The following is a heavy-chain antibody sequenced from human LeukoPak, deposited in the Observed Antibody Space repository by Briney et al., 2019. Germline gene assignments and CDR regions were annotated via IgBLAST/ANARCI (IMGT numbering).Heavy chain of an antibody. V-gene: IGHV4-4*09. J-gene: IGHJ5*02. CDR3: ARLYCSTSCYEGENGFDP. CDR1: GGSISSYY. D-gene: IGHD2-2*01. Sequence: SETLSLTCTVSGGSISSYYWSWIRQPPGKGLEWIGYIYTSGSTNYNPSLKSRVTISVDTSKNQFSLKLSSVTAADTAVYYCARLYCSTSCYEGENGFDPWGQGTLVAVSS. CDR2: IYTSGST.